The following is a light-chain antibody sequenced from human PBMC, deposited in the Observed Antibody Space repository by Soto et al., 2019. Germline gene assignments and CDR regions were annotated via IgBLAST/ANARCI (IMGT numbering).Light chain of an antibody. Sequence: QSALTQPASVSGSPGQSITISCTGTSSDVGSYNLVSWYQQHPGKAPKLMIYEGSKRPSGVSNRFSGSKSGNTASLTISGLQAEDEADYFCGSYAGTKNFVVFGGGTKLTVL. CDR1: SSDVGSYNL. V-gene: IGLV2-23*01. CDR2: EGS. CDR3: GSYAGTKNFVV. J-gene: IGLJ2*01.